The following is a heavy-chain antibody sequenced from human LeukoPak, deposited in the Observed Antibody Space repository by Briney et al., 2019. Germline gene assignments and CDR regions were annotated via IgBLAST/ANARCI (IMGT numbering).Heavy chain of an antibody. Sequence: ASVKVSCKASGYTFTGYYMHWVRQAPGQGLEWMGWINPNSGGTNYAQKFQGRVTMTRDTSISTAYMELSRLRSDDTAVYYCARDNQANTPRWSSGLGYWGQGTLVTVSS. J-gene: IGHJ4*02. CDR1: GYTFTGYY. D-gene: IGHD2-15*01. V-gene: IGHV1-2*02. CDR2: INPNSGGT. CDR3: ARDNQANTPRWSSGLGY.